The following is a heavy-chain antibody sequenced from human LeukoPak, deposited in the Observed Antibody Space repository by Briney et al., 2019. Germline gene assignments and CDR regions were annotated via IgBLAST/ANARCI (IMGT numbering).Heavy chain of an antibody. CDR1: GYSISSGYY. CDR3: GRHRGRLQFEVVRTATGRLDL. J-gene: IGHJ5*02. D-gene: IGHD3-10*02. Sequence: SETVSLTCAVSGYSISSGYYWGWIRQPPGNGLEWIESIYHSGSTYYNPSLKSRVTISVDTSKNHFSLKLRSVTAADTPVYDCGRHRGRLQFEVVRTATGRLDLWGQGTMVTVSS. CDR2: IYHSGST. V-gene: IGHV4-38-2*01.